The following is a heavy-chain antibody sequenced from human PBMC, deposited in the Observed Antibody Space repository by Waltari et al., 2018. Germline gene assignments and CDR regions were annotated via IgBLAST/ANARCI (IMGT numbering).Heavy chain of an antibody. CDR3: ARDYCDRTNCHGMDV. CDR2: ISYNGRNI. Sequence: QVQLVESGGGVVQPGRPLILPCAAFEFTFRSYAMHWVRQAPGKGLEWLAVISYNGRNIYYESSVKGRFTISRDNSNKTLYLQMNSLRPEDTAVYYCARDYCDRTNCHGMDVWGQGTTVTVSS. CDR1: EFTFRSYA. D-gene: IGHD3-22*01. J-gene: IGHJ6*02. V-gene: IGHV3-30*04.